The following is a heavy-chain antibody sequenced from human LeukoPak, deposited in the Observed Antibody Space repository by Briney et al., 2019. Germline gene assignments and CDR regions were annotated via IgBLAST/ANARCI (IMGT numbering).Heavy chain of an antibody. CDR2: INPNSGGT. Sequence: GASVKVSCKASGYTFTGYFIHWVRQAPGQGLEWMGWINPNSGGTNYAQKFQGRVTMTTDTSTSTAYMELRSLRSDDTAVYYCARAAVTRGGIQNFDYWGQGTLVTVSS. CDR3: ARAAVTRGGIQNFDY. V-gene: IGHV1-2*02. D-gene: IGHD4-17*01. CDR1: GYTFTGYF. J-gene: IGHJ4*02.